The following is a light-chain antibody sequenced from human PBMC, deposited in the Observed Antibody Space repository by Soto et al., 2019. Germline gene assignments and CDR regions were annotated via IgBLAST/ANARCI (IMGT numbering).Light chain of an antibody. Sequence: QTVVTQEPSFSVSPGGTVTLTCGLTSGSVSISDYPSWYQQTPGQAPRTLIYNTNLRSSGVPGRFSGSILGNKAALTITGAQADDESDYYCMLYVGSGTVVFGGGTKVTVL. CDR3: MLYVGSGTVV. V-gene: IGLV8-61*01. J-gene: IGLJ2*01. CDR1: SGSVSISDY. CDR2: NTN.